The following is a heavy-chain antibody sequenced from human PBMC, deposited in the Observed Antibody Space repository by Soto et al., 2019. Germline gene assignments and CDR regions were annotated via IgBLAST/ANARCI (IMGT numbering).Heavy chain of an antibody. CDR3: TTGRTSCSNDYYYGMDV. V-gene: IGHV3-15*07. CDR2: IKSKTDGGTT. D-gene: IGHD2-2*01. J-gene: IGHJ6*02. CDR1: GFTFCNAW. Sequence: EVQLVESGGGLVKPGGSLRLSCAASGFTFCNAWMNWVRQAPGKGLEWVGRIKSKTDGGTTDYAAPVKGRFTISRDDSKNTLYLQMNSLKTEDTAVYYCTTGRTSCSNDYYYGMDVRGQGTTVTVSS.